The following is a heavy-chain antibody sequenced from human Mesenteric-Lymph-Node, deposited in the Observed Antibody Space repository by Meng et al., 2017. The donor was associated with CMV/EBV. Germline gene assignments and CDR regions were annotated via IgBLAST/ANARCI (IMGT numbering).Heavy chain of an antibody. J-gene: IGHJ4*02. Sequence: GGSLRLSCAASGFTFSSYWMHWVRQAPGKGLVWVAVISYDGSNKYYADSVKGRFTISRDNSKNTLYLQMDSLRPEDTAVYYCAREAGNYYFDYWGQGTLVTVSS. CDR2: ISYDGSNK. V-gene: IGHV3-30-3*01. CDR1: GFTFSSYW. D-gene: IGHD6-13*01. CDR3: AREAGNYYFDY.